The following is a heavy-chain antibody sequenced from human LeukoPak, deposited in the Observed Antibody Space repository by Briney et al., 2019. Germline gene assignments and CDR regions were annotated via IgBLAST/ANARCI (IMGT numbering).Heavy chain of an antibody. J-gene: IGHJ4*02. CDR2: INPSGGST. Sequence: ASVKVSCKASGYTFTSYYMHWVRQAPGQGLEWMGIINPSGGSTSYAQKFQGRVTMTRDMSTSTVYMELSSLRSEDTAVYYCARDHGYCSGGSCYSAELDYWGQGTLVTVSS. CDR3: ARDHGYCSGGSCYSAELDY. V-gene: IGHV1-46*01. D-gene: IGHD2-15*01. CDR1: GYTFTSYY.